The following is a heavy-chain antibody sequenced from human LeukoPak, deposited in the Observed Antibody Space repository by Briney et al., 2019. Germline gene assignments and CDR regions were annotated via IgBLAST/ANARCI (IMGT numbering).Heavy chain of an antibody. CDR2: INGDVSST. V-gene: IGHV3-74*01. D-gene: IGHD2-2*01. Sequence: GGSLRLSCAASGFTFSSYAMNWVRQAPGKGLVWVSRINGDVSSTSYADSVKGRFTISRDNARNTLYLQMNSLRAEDTAVYYCARGGARYCTTTSCYEDWFDPWGQGTLVTVSS. CDR1: GFTFSSYA. J-gene: IGHJ5*02. CDR3: ARGGARYCTTTSCYEDWFDP.